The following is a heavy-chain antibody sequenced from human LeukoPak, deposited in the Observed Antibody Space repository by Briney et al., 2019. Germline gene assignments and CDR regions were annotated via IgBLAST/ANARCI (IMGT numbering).Heavy chain of an antibody. V-gene: IGHV1-2*02. CDR1: GYTFTGYY. J-gene: IGHJ4*02. CDR3: ASLSSSWYFDY. CDR2: ISAYNGNT. D-gene: IGHD6-13*01. Sequence: ASVKVSCKASGYTFTGYYMHWVRQAPGQGLEWMGWISAYNGNTHYAQKVQDRVTMTRDTSISTAYMELSRLRSDDTAVYYCASLSSSWYFDYWGQGTLVTVSS.